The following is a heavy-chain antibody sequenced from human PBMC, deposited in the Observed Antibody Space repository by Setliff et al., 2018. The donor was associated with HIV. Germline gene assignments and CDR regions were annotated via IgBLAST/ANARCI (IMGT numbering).Heavy chain of an antibody. V-gene: IGHV4-59*08. CDR3: AKHDFGEGSCFDP. J-gene: IGHJ5*02. Sequence: PSETLSLTCSISGGSISFYYWNWLRQTPGKGLEWIAYTFDNGNTHYNPSLKSRVTMSADTSKNQISLMLRSMTAADTAVYYCAKHDFGEGSCFDPWGQGSLVTVSS. D-gene: IGHD3-16*01. CDR2: TFDNGNT. CDR1: GGSISFYY.